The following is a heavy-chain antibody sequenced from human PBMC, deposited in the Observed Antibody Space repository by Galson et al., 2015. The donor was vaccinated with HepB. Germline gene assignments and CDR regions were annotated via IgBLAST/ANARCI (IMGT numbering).Heavy chain of an antibody. J-gene: IGHJ4*02. CDR3: ASPPAYCGGDCDY. D-gene: IGHD2-21*01. CDR1: GFTFSNYW. Sequence: SLRLSCAASGFTFSNYWMTWVRQAPGKGLEWVANIKQDGSEKYYVDSVKGRFTISRDNAKNSLYLQMNSLRAEDTAVYYCASPPAYCGGDCDYWGQGTLVTVSS. V-gene: IGHV3-7*03. CDR2: IKQDGSEK.